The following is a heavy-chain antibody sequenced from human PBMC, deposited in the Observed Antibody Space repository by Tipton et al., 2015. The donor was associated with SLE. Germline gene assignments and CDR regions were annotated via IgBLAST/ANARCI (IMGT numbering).Heavy chain of an antibody. V-gene: IGHV4-39*07. CDR3: AGRYDSYPGYFDY. D-gene: IGHD3-22*01. J-gene: IGHJ4*02. CDR1: GDSISSSTYY. Sequence: TLSLTCTVSGDSISSSTYYWGWIRQPPGKGLEWIGSISYSGSTQYNPSLKSRVTISVDTSKNQFSLRLNSVTAADTAVYYCAGRYDSYPGYFDYWGQGTLVTVSS. CDR2: ISYSGST.